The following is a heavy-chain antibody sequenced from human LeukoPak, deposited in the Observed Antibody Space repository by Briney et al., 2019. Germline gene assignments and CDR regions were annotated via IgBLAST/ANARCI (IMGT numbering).Heavy chain of an antibody. CDR1: GGSINNYH. V-gene: IGHV4-59*08. CDR2: ISNNGTT. J-gene: IGHJ4*02. CDR3: ARQLTFSYDNNPFYYLAYFDY. D-gene: IGHD2/OR15-2a*01. Sequence: PSETLSLTCAVSGGSINNYHWSWIRQRPGKGLEWIASISNNGTTNYNPSLKSRVTISVATSKRQYSLKLHSVIAADTALYFCARQLTFSYDNNPFYYLAYFDYWGQGAQVVVSS.